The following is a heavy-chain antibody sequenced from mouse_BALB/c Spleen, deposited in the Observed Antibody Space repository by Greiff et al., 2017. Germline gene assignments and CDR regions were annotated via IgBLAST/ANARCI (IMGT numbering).Heavy chain of an antibody. V-gene: IGHV3-2*02. J-gene: IGHJ2*01. CDR2: ISYSGST. Sequence: EVQLQESGPGLVKPSQSLSLTCTVTGYSITSDYAWNWIRQFPGNKLEWMGYISYSGSTSYNPSLKSRISITRDTSKNQFFLQLNSVTTEDTATYYCARDGSSSFDYWGQGTTLTGSS. D-gene: IGHD1-1*01. CDR3: ARDGSSSFDY. CDR1: GYSITSDYA.